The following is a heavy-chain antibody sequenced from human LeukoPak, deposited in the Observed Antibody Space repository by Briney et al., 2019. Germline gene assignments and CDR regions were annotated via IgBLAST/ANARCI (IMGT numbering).Heavy chain of an antibody. CDR1: GFTFSSYA. D-gene: IGHD3-16*02. CDR2: ISYDGSNK. V-gene: IGHV3-30-3*01. CDR3: ARDPHYDYVWGSYLYPSPSIDY. Sequence: GGSLRLSCAASGFTFSSYAMHWVRQAPGKGLEWVAVISYDGSNKYYADSVKGRFTISRDNSKNKLYLQMNSLRAEDTAVYYCARDPHYDYVWGSYLYPSPSIDYWGQGTLVTVSS. J-gene: IGHJ4*02.